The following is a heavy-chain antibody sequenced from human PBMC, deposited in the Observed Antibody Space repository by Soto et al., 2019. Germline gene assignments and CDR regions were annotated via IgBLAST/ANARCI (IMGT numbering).Heavy chain of an antibody. CDR1: GFSLSTRGVG. Sequence: QITSKESGPTLVKPTQTLTLTCSFSGFSLSTRGVGVGWIRQPPGKAREWLALIFWDDDKWYSPSLRSRLTITEDTSKNQVVLTRTNMDPVDTATYYCAHRSRGYSYYFDQWGQGTLVTDSS. CDR2: IFWDDDK. V-gene: IGHV2-5*02. D-gene: IGHD2-15*01. CDR3: AHRSRGYSYYFDQ. J-gene: IGHJ4*02.